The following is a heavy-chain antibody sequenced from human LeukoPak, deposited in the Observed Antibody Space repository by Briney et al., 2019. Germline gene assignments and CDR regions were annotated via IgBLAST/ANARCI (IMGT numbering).Heavy chain of an antibody. Sequence: SETLSLTCTVSGGSISSGSYYWSWIRQPAGKGLEWIGRIYTSGSTNYNPSLKSRVTMSVDTSKNQFSLKLSSVTAADTAVYYCARDLERWVEAFDIWGQGTMITVSS. D-gene: IGHD4-23*01. CDR2: IYTSGST. J-gene: IGHJ3*02. CDR1: GGSISSGSYY. V-gene: IGHV4-61*02. CDR3: ARDLERWVEAFDI.